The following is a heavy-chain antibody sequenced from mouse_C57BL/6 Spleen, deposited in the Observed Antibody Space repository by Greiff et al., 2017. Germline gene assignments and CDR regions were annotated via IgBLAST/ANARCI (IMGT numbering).Heavy chain of an antibody. CDR2: IYPGNRDT. J-gene: IGHJ3*01. V-gene: IGHV1-5*01. CDR1: GYTFTSYW. CDR3: TETAQATAWFAY. Sequence: DVKLQESGTVLARPGASVKMSCKTSGYTFTSYWMHWVKQRPGQGLEWIGAIYPGNRDTSYNQKFKGKAKLTAVTSASTAYMELSSLTNEDSAVYYCTETAQATAWFAYWGQGTLVTVSA. D-gene: IGHD3-2*02.